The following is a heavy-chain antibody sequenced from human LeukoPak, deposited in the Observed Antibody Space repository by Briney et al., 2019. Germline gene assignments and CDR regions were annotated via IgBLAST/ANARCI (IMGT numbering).Heavy chain of an antibody. D-gene: IGHD3-10*01. CDR1: GGSFSGYY. CDR3: ARGRRITMVRGVMLCYYYGMDV. V-gene: IGHV4-34*01. J-gene: IGHJ6*02. Sequence: SETLSLTCAVYGGSFSGYYWSWIRHPPGKGLEWIGQINHSGSTNYNPSLKSRVTISVDTSKNQFSLKLSSVTAADTAVYYCARGRRITMVRGVMLCYYYGMDVWGQGTTVTVSS. CDR2: INHSGST.